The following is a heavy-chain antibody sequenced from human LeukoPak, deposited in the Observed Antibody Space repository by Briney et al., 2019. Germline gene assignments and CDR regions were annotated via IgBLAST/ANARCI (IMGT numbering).Heavy chain of an antibody. CDR2: IQYDGSNK. Sequence: PGGSLRLSCAASGFTFSSYGMHWVRQAPGKGLEWVAFIQYDGSNKHYADSVKGRFTISRDNSKNTLYLQMNSLRVEDTAVYYCAKAELRYCSRTSCHNFDFWGQGTLVTVSS. CDR3: AKAELRYCSRTSCHNFDF. D-gene: IGHD2-2*01. J-gene: IGHJ4*02. V-gene: IGHV3-30*02. CDR1: GFTFSSYG.